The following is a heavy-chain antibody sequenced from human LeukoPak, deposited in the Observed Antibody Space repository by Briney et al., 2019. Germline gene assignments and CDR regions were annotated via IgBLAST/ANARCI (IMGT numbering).Heavy chain of an antibody. V-gene: IGHV3-48*04. CDR3: AGTRIAAAGTWSGYGMDV. Sequence: PGGSLRLSCAASGFTFSTFGMNWVRQAPGKGLEWVSFISSSSSTIYYADSVKGRFTISRDNAKNSLYLQMNSLRAEDTAVYYCAGTRIAAAGTWSGYGMDVWGQGTTVTVSS. D-gene: IGHD6-13*01. CDR1: GFTFSTFG. J-gene: IGHJ6*02. CDR2: ISSSSSTI.